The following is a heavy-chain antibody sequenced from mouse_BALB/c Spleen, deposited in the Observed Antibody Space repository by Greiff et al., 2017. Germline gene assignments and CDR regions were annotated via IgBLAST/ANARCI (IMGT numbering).Heavy chain of an antibody. CDR2: ISSGSSTI. D-gene: IGHD2-4*01. CDR3: ARSFYYDYDVWFAY. CDR1: GFTFSSFG. V-gene: IGHV5-17*02. Sequence: EVHLVESGGGLVQPGGSRKLSCAASGFTFSSFGMHWVRQAPEKGLEWVAYISSGSSTIYYADTVKGRFTISRDNPKNTLFLQMTSLRSEDTAMYYCARSFYYDYDVWFAYWGQGTLVTVSA. J-gene: IGHJ3*01.